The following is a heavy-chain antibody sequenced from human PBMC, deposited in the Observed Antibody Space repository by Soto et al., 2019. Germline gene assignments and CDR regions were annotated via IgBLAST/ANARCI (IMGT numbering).Heavy chain of an antibody. V-gene: IGHV4-31*03. CDR1: GGSISIGGYY. D-gene: IGHD1-26*01. J-gene: IGHJ5*02. CDR2: IYYSGST. CDR3: ARALLVGAIGWFDP. Sequence: SETLSLTCTVSGGSISIGGYYWSCIRQHPGKGLEWIGYIYYSGSTYYNPSLKSRVTISVDTSKNQFSLKLSSVTAADTAVYYCARALLVGAIGWFDPWGQGTLVTVSS.